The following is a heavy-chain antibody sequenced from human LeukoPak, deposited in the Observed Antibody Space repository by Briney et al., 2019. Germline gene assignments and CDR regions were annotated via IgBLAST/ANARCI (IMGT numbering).Heavy chain of an antibody. V-gene: IGHV4-59*08. CDR1: GGSISSYY. D-gene: IGHD3-9*01. Sequence: SETLSLTCTVSGGSISSYYSSWIRQPPGKGLEWIGYIYYSGSTNYNLSLKSRVTISVDTSKNQFSLKLSSVTAADTAVYYCARAVDYDILTGLEPYYFDYWGQGTLVTVSS. CDR2: IYYSGST. CDR3: ARAVDYDILTGLEPYYFDY. J-gene: IGHJ4*02.